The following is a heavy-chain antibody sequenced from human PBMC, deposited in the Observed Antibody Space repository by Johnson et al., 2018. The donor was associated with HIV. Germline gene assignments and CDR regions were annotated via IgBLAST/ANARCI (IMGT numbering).Heavy chain of an antibody. D-gene: IGHD1-26*01. CDR3: ARDRSPYSRVSLGGI. J-gene: IGHJ3*02. Sequence: VQLVESGGGLVQPGGPLRLSCVASGFTVSSDYMSWVRQAPGKGLEWVSVIYSGGSTYYADSVKGRFTISRDNSKNTLSLQMDSLRPEDTAVYYCARDRSPYSRVSLGGIWGQGTMVTVSS. CDR1: GFTVSSDY. CDR2: IYSGGST. V-gene: IGHV3-66*01.